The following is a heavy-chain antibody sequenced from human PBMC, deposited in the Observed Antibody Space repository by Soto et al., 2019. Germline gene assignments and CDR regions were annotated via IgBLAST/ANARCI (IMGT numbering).Heavy chain of an antibody. CDR2: INHSGST. CDR1: GGSFSGYY. Sequence: SETLSLTCAVYGGSFSGYYWSWIRQPPGKGLEWIGEINHSGSTNYNPSLKSRVTISVDTSKNQFSLKLSSVTAADTAVYYCARGLYRRDYVWGSYRYYYFDYWGQGTLVTVSS. J-gene: IGHJ4*02. D-gene: IGHD3-16*02. V-gene: IGHV4-34*01. CDR3: ARGLYRRDYVWGSYRYYYFDY.